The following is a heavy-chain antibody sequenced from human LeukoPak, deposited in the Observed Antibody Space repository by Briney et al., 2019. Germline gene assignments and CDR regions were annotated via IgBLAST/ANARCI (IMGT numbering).Heavy chain of an antibody. D-gene: IGHD2-15*01. V-gene: IGHV4-31*03. Sequence: SETLSLTCTVSGGSISSGAYYWSWIRQYPGKGLEWVGYMQYSGSTNYNPSLKSRVAISVDTSKNQFSLKLSSVIAADTAVYYCERSGGSYFDYWGQGILVTVSS. CDR1: GGSISSGAYY. CDR2: MQYSGST. CDR3: ERSGGSYFDY. J-gene: IGHJ4*02.